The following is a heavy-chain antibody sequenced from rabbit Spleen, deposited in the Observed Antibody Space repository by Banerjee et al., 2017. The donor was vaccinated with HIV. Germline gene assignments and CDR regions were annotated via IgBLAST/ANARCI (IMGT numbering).Heavy chain of an antibody. V-gene: IGHV1S40*01. CDR3: ARSYYSSGVWYGFDL. CDR2: IVTSGSGSA. D-gene: IGHD4-1*01. Sequence: QSLEESGGDLVKPGASLTLTCTASGFSFSSSDYMCWVRQTHGKGLEWIACIVTSGSGSAYYASWAKGRFTISKTSSTTVTLQMTSLTAADTATYFSARSYYSSGVWYGFDLWGQGTLVTVS. J-gene: IGHJ4*01. CDR1: GFSFSSSDY.